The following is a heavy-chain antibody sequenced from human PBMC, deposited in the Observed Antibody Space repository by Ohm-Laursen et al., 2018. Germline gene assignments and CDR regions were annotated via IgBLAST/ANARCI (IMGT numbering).Heavy chain of an antibody. Sequence: GSLRLSCAASGFTFSSYSMNWVRQAPGKGLEWVSSISSSSSYIYYADSVKGRFTISRDNSKNTLYLQMNSLRAEDTAVYYCARRVAYDRGEFDYWGLGTLVTVSS. CDR2: ISSSSSYI. CDR1: GFTFSSYS. J-gene: IGHJ4*02. V-gene: IGHV3-21*04. D-gene: IGHD5-12*01. CDR3: ARRVAYDRGEFDY.